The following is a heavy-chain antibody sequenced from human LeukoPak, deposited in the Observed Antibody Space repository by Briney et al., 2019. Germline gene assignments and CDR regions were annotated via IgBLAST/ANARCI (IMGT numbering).Heavy chain of an antibody. CDR3: ARDREAARYDY. V-gene: IGHV3-33*01. D-gene: IGHD6-6*01. CDR2: IWYDGSNK. CDR1: GFTFSSYG. J-gene: IGHJ4*02. Sequence: PGGSLRLSCAASGFTFSSYGMHWVRQAPGKGLEWVAVIWYDGSNKYYADSVKGRFTISRDNSKNTLYPQMNSLRAEDTAVYYCARDREAARYDYWGQGTLVTVSS.